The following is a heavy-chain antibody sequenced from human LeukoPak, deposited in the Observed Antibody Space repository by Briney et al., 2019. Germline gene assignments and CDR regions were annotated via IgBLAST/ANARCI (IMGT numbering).Heavy chain of an antibody. D-gene: IGHD5-24*01. Sequence: SETLSLTYTVSGGSISSYYWRWIRQPPGEGLEWIGYIYYSGSTNYNPSLKSRVTISVDTSKSQFSLKLSSATAADTAVYYCARDIGRWLQSAYYYYGMDVWGQGTTVTVSS. CDR3: ARDIGRWLQSAYYYYGMDV. V-gene: IGHV4-59*01. CDR1: GGSISSYY. J-gene: IGHJ6*02. CDR2: IYYSGST.